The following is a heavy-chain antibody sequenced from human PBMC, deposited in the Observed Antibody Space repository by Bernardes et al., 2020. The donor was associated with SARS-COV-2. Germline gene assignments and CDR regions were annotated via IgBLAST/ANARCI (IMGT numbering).Heavy chain of an antibody. Sequence: GGCLSLSCAASGFTFSSYGMFWVRQAPGKGLEWVSAISDSGGETFYADSMKGRFTISRDNSKNTLYLQMNSLRAEDTALYYCAKRRVIGNWYFDLWGRGTLVTVSS. CDR3: AKRRVIGNWYFDL. J-gene: IGHJ2*01. CDR1: GFTFSSYG. D-gene: IGHD1-26*01. V-gene: IGHV3-23*01. CDR2: ISDSGGET.